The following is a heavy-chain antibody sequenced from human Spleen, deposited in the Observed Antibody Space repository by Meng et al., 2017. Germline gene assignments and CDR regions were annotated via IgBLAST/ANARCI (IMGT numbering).Heavy chain of an antibody. D-gene: IGHD3-22*01. CDR3: ARVAYYYESSGYFAY. Sequence: GPLRLSCTVSGYSISSDYYWGWIRQPPGKGLEWVGNIFHSGSTYYNPSLKSRVTISVDTSKNQFSLKLSSVTAADTAVYYCARVAYYYESSGYFAYWGQGTLVTVSS. J-gene: IGHJ4*02. CDR1: GYSISSDYY. CDR2: IFHSGST. V-gene: IGHV4-38-2*02.